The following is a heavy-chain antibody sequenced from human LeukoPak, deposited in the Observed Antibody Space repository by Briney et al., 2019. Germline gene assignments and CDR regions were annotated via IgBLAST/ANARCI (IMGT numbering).Heavy chain of an antibody. V-gene: IGHV4-31*03. J-gene: IGHJ4*02. CDR2: IYYTGST. Sequence: SETLSLTCTVSGGSLSSSDYYWTWIRQRPGQGPEWIGYIYYTGSTYYNPSLKSRVTISIDTSKNQFSLKLSSVTAADTAVYYCARKAATTYFFEFWGQGALVTVSS. D-gene: IGHD2-15*01. CDR1: GGSLSSSDYY. CDR3: ARKAATTYFFEF.